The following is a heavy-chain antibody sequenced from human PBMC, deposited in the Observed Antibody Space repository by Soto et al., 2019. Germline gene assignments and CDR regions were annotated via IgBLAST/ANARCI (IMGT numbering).Heavy chain of an antibody. V-gene: IGHV4-34*01. Sequence: PSETLSLTCAGYGGSFSGYYWSWIRQPPWKGLEWIGEINHSGSTNYNPSLKSRVTISVDTSKNQFSLKLSSVTAGETAVYYCERGRSLIILLWFATPFDYLGQLTLVPVSS. CDR1: GGSFSGYY. CDR3: ERGRSLIILLWFATPFDY. CDR2: INHSGST. D-gene: IGHD3-10*01. J-gene: IGHJ4*02.